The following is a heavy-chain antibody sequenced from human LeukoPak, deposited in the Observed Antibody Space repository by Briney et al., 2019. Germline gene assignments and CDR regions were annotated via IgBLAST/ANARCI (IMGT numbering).Heavy chain of an antibody. J-gene: IGHJ4*02. CDR1: GYTFTGHY. CDR3: ARGYALYSGRYIDFDY. CDR2: INPNNGGT. Sequence: GASVKVSCKASGYTFTGHYMHWVRQAPGQGLEWMGWINPNNGGTSYAQKFQGRVTMTRDTSISTAYMELSRLRSDDTAVYYCARGYALYSGRYIDFDYWGQGTLVTVSS. V-gene: IGHV1-2*02. D-gene: IGHD1-26*01.